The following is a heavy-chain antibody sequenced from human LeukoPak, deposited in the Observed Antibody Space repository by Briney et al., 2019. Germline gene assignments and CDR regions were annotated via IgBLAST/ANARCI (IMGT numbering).Heavy chain of an antibody. D-gene: IGHD3-10*01. CDR1: GYTFTAYY. J-gene: IGHJ4*02. CDR3: ARDWGLSGSYYGFSDY. V-gene: IGHV1-2*02. Sequence: ASVKVSCKASGYTFTAYYIHWVRLAPGQGLEWMGWISPNTGGTNYAQTFQGRVTMTRDTSISTAYMDLSRLTSDDTVVYYCARDWGLSGSYYGFSDYWGQGTLVTVSS. CDR2: ISPNTGGT.